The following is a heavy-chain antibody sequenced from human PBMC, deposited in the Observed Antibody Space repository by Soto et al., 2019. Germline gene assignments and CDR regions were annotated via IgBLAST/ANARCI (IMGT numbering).Heavy chain of an antibody. J-gene: IGHJ6*02. CDR2: IYYSGST. D-gene: IGHD6-19*01. CDR3: ARAIAVAGSYYYYYGMDV. V-gene: IGHV4-59*01. CDR1: GGSISSYY. Sequence: SETLSFTSTVSGGSISSYYWSWIRQPPGKGLEWIGYIYYSGSTNYNPSLKSRVTISVDTSKNQFSLKLSSVTAADTAVYYCARAIAVAGSYYYYYGMDVWGQGTTVTVS.